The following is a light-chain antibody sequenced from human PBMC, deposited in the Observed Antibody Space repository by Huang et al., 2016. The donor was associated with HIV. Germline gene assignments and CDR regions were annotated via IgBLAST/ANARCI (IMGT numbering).Light chain of an antibody. J-gene: IGKJ4*01. CDR1: QSVARY. V-gene: IGKV3-11*01. CDR2: DAS. Sequence: EIVLTRSPATLSLSPGEGATLSCRASQSVARYLAWYQQKPGQAPRLLMYDASNRATGIPARFSGSGSGTDFTLTISSLEPEDFAVYYCQQRSNWPPSLTFGGGTKVEIK. CDR3: QQRSNWPPSLT.